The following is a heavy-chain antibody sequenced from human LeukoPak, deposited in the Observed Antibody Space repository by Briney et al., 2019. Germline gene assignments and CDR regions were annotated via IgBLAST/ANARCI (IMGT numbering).Heavy chain of an antibody. CDR3: AVFFQAEDGIRDVRSVSAFLLTRSSDL. J-gene: IGHJ2*01. V-gene: IGHV3-48*03. D-gene: IGHD3-10*02. CDR2: ISSSGRTI. Sequence: KGLEWVSYISSSGRTIYYADSVTGRVTISRDNAKNSLYLQMNSLRAEDTAVYYCAVFFQAEDGIRDVRSVSAFLLTRSSDL.